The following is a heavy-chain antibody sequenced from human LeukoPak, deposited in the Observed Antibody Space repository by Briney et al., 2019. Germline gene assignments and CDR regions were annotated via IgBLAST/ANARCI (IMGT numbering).Heavy chain of an antibody. D-gene: IGHD1-1*01. CDR2: INSGSTYM. J-gene: IGHJ6*03. Sequence: KPGGSLRLSCGASGFYFSGYSMNWVRQAPGKGLEWVASINSGSTYMYYGGSVKGRFTISRDNAKNSLHLQMDSLRVEDTAVYFCARVEATTGRNYHYYYMDVWGKGTTVTVSS. CDR1: GFYFSGYS. V-gene: IGHV3-21*01. CDR3: ARVEATTGRNYHYYYMDV.